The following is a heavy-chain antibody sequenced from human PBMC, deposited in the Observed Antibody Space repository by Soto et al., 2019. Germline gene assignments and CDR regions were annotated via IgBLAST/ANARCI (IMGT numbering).Heavy chain of an antibody. J-gene: IGHJ4*02. V-gene: IGHV1-18*04. CDR1: GYTFTSYG. Sequence: QVQLVQSGAEVKKPGASVKVSCKASGYTFTSYGISWVRQAPGQGLEWMGWISAYNGNTNYAQKLQGRVTMTTDTATSTAYMELRSLRSDDTAVYYCARANGCSSTSCYTYYFDYWGQGTLVTVSS. CDR2: ISAYNGNT. D-gene: IGHD2-2*02. CDR3: ARANGCSSTSCYTYYFDY.